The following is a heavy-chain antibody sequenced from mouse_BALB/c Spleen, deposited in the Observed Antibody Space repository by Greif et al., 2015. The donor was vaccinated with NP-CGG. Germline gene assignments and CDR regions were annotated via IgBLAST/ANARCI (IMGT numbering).Heavy chain of an antibody. CDR1: GFTFSSYT. CDR3: TRDDTTEAMDY. Sequence: EVKLVESGGGLVKPGGSLKLSCAASGFTFSSYTMSWVRQTPEKRLEWVATISSGGSYTYYPDSVKGRFTISRDNAKNTLYLQMSSLKSEDTAMYYCTRDDTTEAMDYWGQGTSVTVSS. D-gene: IGHD1-1*01. J-gene: IGHJ4*01. CDR2: ISSGGSYT. V-gene: IGHV5-6-4*01.